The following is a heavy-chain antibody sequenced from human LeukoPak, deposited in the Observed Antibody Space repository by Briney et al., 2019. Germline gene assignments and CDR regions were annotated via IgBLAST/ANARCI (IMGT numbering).Heavy chain of an antibody. CDR1: GFTFSNYA. CDR3: ARGGRDGYNWFDY. V-gene: IGHV3-23*01. J-gene: IGHJ4*02. CDR2: ISGSADNT. D-gene: IGHD5-24*01. Sequence: PGGSLRLSCAASGFTFSNYAMSWVRQAPGKGLEWVSGISGSADNTYYADSVKGRFRIFRDNSKNTQYLQMNSLRAEDTAVYYCARGGRDGYNWFDYWGQGTLVTVSS.